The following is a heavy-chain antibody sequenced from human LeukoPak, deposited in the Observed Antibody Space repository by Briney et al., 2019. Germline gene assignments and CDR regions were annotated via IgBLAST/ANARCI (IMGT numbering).Heavy chain of an antibody. D-gene: IGHD3-3*01. V-gene: IGHV3-23*01. CDR3: AKVGSFGVVISALDY. Sequence: GGSLRLSCAASGFTFSSYAMSWVRQAPGKGLEWVSAISGSGGSTYYADSVKGRFTISRDNSKNTLYLQMNSLRAEDTAVYYCAKVGSFGVVISALDYWGQGTLVTVPS. J-gene: IGHJ4*02. CDR2: ISGSGGST. CDR1: GFTFSSYA.